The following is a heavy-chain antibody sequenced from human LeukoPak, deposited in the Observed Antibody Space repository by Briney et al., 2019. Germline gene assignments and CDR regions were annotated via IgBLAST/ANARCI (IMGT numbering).Heavy chain of an antibody. CDR3: AKDTTVNFPFRGYFDY. J-gene: IGHJ4*02. CDR2: VSWNSGSV. Sequence: GGSLRLSCAASGFTFDDYAMHWVRQAPGKGLEWVSGVSWNSGSVGYADSVKGRFTISRDNSKNTLYLQMNSLRAEDTAVYYCAKDTTVNFPFRGYFDYWGQGTLVTVSS. D-gene: IGHD1-7*01. V-gene: IGHV3-9*01. CDR1: GFTFDDYA.